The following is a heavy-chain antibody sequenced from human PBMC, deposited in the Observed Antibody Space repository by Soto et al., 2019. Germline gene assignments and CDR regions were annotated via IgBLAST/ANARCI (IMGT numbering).Heavy chain of an antibody. CDR3: ARDRGYSYGYPYYFDY. D-gene: IGHD5-18*01. Sequence: PGGSLRLSCAASGFTFSSYWMSWVRQAPGKGLEWVANIKQDGSGKYYVDSVKGRFTISRDNVKNSLYLQMNSLRAEDTAVYYCARDRGYSYGYPYYFDYWGQGTLVTVSS. V-gene: IGHV3-7*03. CDR2: IKQDGSGK. CDR1: GFTFSSYW. J-gene: IGHJ4*02.